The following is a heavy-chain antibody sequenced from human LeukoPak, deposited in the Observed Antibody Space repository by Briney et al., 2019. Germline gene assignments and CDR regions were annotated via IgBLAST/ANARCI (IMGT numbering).Heavy chain of an antibody. D-gene: IGHD2-2*01. V-gene: IGHV4-31*03. CDR1: GGSISSGGYY. Sequence: SQTLSLTCTVSGGSISSGGYYWSWIRQHPGKGLEWIGYIYYSGSTYYNPSLKSRVTISVDTSKNQFSLKLSSVTAADTAVYYGARWGKYQLQKKGGFDYGGQEPLVTVSS. CDR2: IYYSGST. J-gene: IGHJ4*02. CDR3: ARWGKYQLQKKGGFDY.